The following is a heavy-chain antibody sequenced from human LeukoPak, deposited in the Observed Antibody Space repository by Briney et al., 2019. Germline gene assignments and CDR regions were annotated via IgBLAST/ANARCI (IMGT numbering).Heavy chain of an antibody. D-gene: IGHD3-3*01. J-gene: IGHJ6*02. V-gene: IGHV3-7*03. Sequence: GGSLRLSCAASGFTFSSYWMSWVRQAPGKGLEWVANIKQDGSEKYYVDSVKGRFTISRDNAKNSLYLQMNSLRAEDTAVYYCARDGPGYYDFWSGSTNYYGMDVWDQGTTVTVSS. CDR1: GFTFSSYW. CDR3: ARDGPGYYDFWSGSTNYYGMDV. CDR2: IKQDGSEK.